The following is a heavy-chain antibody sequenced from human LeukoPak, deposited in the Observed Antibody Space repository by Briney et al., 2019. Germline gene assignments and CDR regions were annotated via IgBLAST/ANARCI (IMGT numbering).Heavy chain of an antibody. CDR1: GYTLTELS. CDR3: ARAKGLFDGVTYYYYYYMDV. CDR2: FDPEDGET. Sequence: GASVKVSCKVSGYTLTELSMHWVRQAPGKGLEWMGGFDPEDGETIYAQKFQGRVTMTEDTSTDTAYMELSSLRSEDTAVYYCARAKGLFDGVTYYYYYYMDVWGKGTTVTVSS. D-gene: IGHD2-21*02. J-gene: IGHJ6*03. V-gene: IGHV1-24*01.